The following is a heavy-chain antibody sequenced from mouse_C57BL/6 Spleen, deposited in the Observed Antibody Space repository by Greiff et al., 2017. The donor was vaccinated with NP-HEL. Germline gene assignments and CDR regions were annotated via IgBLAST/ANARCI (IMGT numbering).Heavy chain of an antibody. CDR3: ARPDYYGSSYAWFAY. D-gene: IGHD1-1*01. V-gene: IGHV1-53*01. Sequence: VKLKQSGTELVKPGASVKLSCKASGYTFTSYWMHWVKQRPGQGLEWIGNINPSNGGTNYNEKFKSKATLTVDKSSSTAYMQLSSLTSEDSAVYYCARPDYYGSSYAWFAYWGQGTLVTVSA. CDR1: GYTFTSYW. CDR2: INPSNGGT. J-gene: IGHJ3*01.